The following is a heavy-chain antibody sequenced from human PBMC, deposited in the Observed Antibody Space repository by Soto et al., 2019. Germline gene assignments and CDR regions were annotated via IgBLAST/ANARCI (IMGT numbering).Heavy chain of an antibody. CDR2: IIPILGIA. CDR1: GGTFSSYT. CDR3: ASHYYDSSGYYYSFDY. J-gene: IGHJ4*02. D-gene: IGHD3-22*01. V-gene: IGHV1-69*02. Sequence: SVKVSCKASGGTFSSYTISWVRQAPGQGLEWMGRIIPILGIANYAQKFQGRVTITADESTSTAYMELSSLRSEDTAVYYCASHYYDSSGYYYSFDYWGQGTLVTVSS.